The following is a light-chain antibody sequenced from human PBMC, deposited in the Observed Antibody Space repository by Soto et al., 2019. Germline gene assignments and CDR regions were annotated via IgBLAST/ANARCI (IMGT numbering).Light chain of an antibody. Sequence: EIVLTQSPATLSMSPGERATLSCSASQSVSSYLAWYQQKPGQAPRLLIYDASNRATGIPARFSGSGSGADFTLTISSLEPEDFAGYYCQQRSNWLTFGPGTKVDIK. J-gene: IGKJ3*01. CDR2: DAS. CDR1: QSVSSY. V-gene: IGKV3-11*01. CDR3: QQRSNWLT.